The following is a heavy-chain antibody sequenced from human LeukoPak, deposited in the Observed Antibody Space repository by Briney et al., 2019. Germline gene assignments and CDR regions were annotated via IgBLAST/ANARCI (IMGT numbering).Heavy chain of an antibody. D-gene: IGHD3-10*01. CDR3: AKSQRGSSMVRGISYGMDV. Sequence: PGGSLRLSCAASGFTFSSYGMHWVRQAPGKGLEWVAVIWYDGSNKYYADSVKGRFTISRDNSKNTLYLQMNSLRAEDTAVYYCAKSQRGSSMVRGISYGMDVWGQGTTVTVSS. CDR1: GFTFSSYG. CDR2: IWYDGSNK. V-gene: IGHV3-30*02. J-gene: IGHJ6*02.